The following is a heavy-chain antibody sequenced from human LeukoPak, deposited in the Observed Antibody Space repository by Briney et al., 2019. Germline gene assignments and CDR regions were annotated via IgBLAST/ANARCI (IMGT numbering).Heavy chain of an antibody. CDR3: ARASADHYDSSGYGGVYFEY. CDR1: GFTFSRNW. Sequence: PGGSLRLSCAASGFTFSRNWMSWVRQAPGKGLEWVANIRQDGSQKYYVGSVKGRFTISRDNAKNSLYLQMDSLRAEDTAVYYCARASADHYDSSGYGGVYFEYWGQGTLVTVSS. CDR2: IRQDGSQK. V-gene: IGHV3-7*01. J-gene: IGHJ4*02. D-gene: IGHD3-22*01.